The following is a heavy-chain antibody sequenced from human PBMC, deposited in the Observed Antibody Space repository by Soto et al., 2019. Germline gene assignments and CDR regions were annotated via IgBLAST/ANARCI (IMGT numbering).Heavy chain of an antibody. CDR2: LTRSGHT. V-gene: IGHV3-23*01. J-gene: IGHJ4*02. Sequence: VQLLESAGGLEQPGGSLRLSCAASGFTFSNYAMSWVRQAPGKGLEWVSTLTRSGHTFYADSVRGRFTISRDNSKNTLSLQMDSLRAEDTAVYYCAREFAPGSPNYDYWGLGTLVTVSS. CDR1: GFTFSNYA. D-gene: IGHD2-21*01. CDR3: AREFAPGSPNYDY.